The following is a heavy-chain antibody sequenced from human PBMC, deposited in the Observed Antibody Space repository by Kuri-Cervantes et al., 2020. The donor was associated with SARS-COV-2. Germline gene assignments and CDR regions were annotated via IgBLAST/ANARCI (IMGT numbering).Heavy chain of an antibody. CDR1: GFTFSTYG. V-gene: IGHV3-30*02. Sequence: GESLKISCAASGFTFSTYGMHWVRQAPGKGLEWVAFIRYDGSKKHYADSVKDRFTISRDNSKSTLYLQMNNLRTEDSAVYYCARELTGDLDVWGKGTTVTVSS. CDR2: IRYDGSKK. J-gene: IGHJ6*04. CDR3: ARELTGDLDV. D-gene: IGHD7-27*01.